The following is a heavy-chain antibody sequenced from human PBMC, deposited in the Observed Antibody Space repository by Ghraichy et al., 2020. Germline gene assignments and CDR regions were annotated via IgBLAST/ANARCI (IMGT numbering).Heavy chain of an antibody. CDR3: VRADGSGSFYY. CDR1: GFNLGVYT. D-gene: IGHD3-10*01. CDR2: ISSDSSRI. V-gene: IGHV3-21*01. J-gene: IGHJ4*02. Sequence: GGSLRLSCATSGFNLGVYTMNWLRWAPNKGLEWVSSISSDSSRIYYTDSLRGRFTISRDNAMNSMCLQMNSLTVEDTAMYYCVRADGSGSFYYWGQGTQVTVSS.